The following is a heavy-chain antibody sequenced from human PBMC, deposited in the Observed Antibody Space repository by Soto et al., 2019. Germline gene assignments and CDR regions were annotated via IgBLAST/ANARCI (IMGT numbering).Heavy chain of an antibody. J-gene: IGHJ6*02. CDR2: IYSGGST. V-gene: IGHV3-53*01. CDR3: ARDLSYYGSGEYYYYGMDV. D-gene: IGHD3-10*01. CDR1: GFTVSSNY. Sequence: HPGGSLRLSCAASGFTVSSNYMSWVRQAPGKGLEWVSVIYSGGSTYYADSVKGRFTISRDNSKNTLYLQMNSLRAEDTAVYYCARDLSYYGSGEYYYYGMDVWGQGTTVTVSS.